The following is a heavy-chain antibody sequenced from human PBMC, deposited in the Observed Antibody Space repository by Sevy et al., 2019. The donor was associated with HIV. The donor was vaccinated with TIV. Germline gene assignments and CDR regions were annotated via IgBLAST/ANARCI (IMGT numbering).Heavy chain of an antibody. Sequence: GGSLRLSCAASGFTFSSYAVHWVRQAPGKGLEWVSVISYDGSNKYYADSVKGRFTISRVNSKNTLYLQMNSLRAEDTAVYYCARAPRGGWLQLWWGQGTLVTVSS. D-gene: IGHD5-12*01. CDR2: ISYDGSNK. J-gene: IGHJ4*02. V-gene: IGHV3-30-3*01. CDR3: ARAPRGGWLQLW. CDR1: GFTFSSYA.